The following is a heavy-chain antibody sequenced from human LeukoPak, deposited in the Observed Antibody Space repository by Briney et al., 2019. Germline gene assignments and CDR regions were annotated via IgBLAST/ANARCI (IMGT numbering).Heavy chain of an antibody. CDR2: MNPNSGGT. Sequence: ASVKVSCKASGYTFTGYYMHWVRQAPGQGLEWMGWMNPNSGGTNYAQKFQGRVTMTRDTSISTAYMELSRLRSNDTAVYYCARDISPSGYYDTSGLALDIWGQGTMVTVSS. CDR1: GYTFTGYY. J-gene: IGHJ3*02. CDR3: ARDISPSGYYDTSGLALDI. D-gene: IGHD3-22*01. V-gene: IGHV1-2*02.